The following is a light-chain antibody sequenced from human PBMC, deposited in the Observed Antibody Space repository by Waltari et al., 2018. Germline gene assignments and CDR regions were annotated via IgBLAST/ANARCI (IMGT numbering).Light chain of an antibody. CDR2: TTY. CDR3: ASWDDTLNGLWV. CDR1: RPTIGRNS. V-gene: IGLV1-44*01. J-gene: IGLJ3*02. Sequence: QSVLTQPPSASGTPGQQLTIPCSGSRPTIGRNSVSCYQQAPGTAPKLIIFTTYHRSSGVPDRFSASKSGTSASLAISGLQSEDEADYYCASWDDTLNGLWVFGGGTSLTVL.